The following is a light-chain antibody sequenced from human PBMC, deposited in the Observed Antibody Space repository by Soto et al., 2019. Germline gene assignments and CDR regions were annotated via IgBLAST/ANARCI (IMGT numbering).Light chain of an antibody. V-gene: IGKV1-27*01. CDR3: QHYNSAPRT. CDR2: AAS. Sequence: DIQMTQSPSSLSASVGDRVTITCRASQAVSKSLAWYQQKPGKVPKLLIYAASTLQSGVPSRFSGSGSGTDFTLTISSLQPEDVATDDGQHYNSAPRTFGQGTKLES. CDR1: QAVSKS. J-gene: IGKJ2*01.